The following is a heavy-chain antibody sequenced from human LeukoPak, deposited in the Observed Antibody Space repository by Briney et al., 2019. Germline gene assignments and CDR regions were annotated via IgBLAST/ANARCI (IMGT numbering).Heavy chain of an antibody. V-gene: IGHV1-8*01. J-gene: IGHJ3*02. CDR3: AIQKIYSGAAFDI. CDR1: GYTFTSYD. Sequence: ASVKVSCKASGYTFTSYDINWVRQATGQGLEWMGWMNPNSGNTGYAQKFQGRVTMTRNTSISTAYMELSSLRSEDTAVYYCAIQKIYSGAAFDIWGQGTMVTVSS. D-gene: IGHD5-12*01. CDR2: MNPNSGNT.